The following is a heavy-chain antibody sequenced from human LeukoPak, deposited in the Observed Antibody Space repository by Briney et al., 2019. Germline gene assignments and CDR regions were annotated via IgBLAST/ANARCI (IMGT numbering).Heavy chain of an antibody. CDR1: GGSFSGYY. Sequence: KPSETLSLTCAVYGGSFSGYYWSWIRQPPGKGLEWIGEINHSGSTNYNPSLKSPVTISIDTSKNQFSLKLTSVTAADTAVYYCAREVVRGNSYWGQGTLVTVSS. D-gene: IGHD3-10*01. CDR2: INHSGST. CDR3: AREVVRGNSY. J-gene: IGHJ4*02. V-gene: IGHV4-34*01.